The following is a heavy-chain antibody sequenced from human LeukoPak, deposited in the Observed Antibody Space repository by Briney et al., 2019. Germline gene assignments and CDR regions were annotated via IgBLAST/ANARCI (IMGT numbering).Heavy chain of an antibody. V-gene: IGHV3-21*01. CDR1: GFTFSSYS. Sequence: GGSLRLSCAASGFTFSSYSMNWLARPPGKGLNWFSSISSSSYIYYADSVKGRFTISRDNAKNSLYLQMNSLRAEDTAVYYCARDGMSAAAGIVYFQHWGQGTLVTVSS. CDR2: ISSSSYI. CDR3: ARDGMSAAAGIVYFQH. J-gene: IGHJ1*01. D-gene: IGHD6-13*01.